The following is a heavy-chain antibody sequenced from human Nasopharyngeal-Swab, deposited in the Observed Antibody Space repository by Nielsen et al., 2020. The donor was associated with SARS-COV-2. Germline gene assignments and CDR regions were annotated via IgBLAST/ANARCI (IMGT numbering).Heavy chain of an antibody. CDR3: ARRPPYKWNPFDY. CDR1: GYSITSYW. J-gene: IGHJ4*02. Sequence: GGSLRLSCMGSGYSITSYWISWVRQMPGKGLQWMGRLDPSDSYTYYSPSFQGHVTISADKSICTAYVQWSSLKASDTAMYYCARRPPYKWNPFDYWGQGTLVTVSS. D-gene: IGHD1-20*01. CDR2: LDPSDSYT. V-gene: IGHV5-10-1*01.